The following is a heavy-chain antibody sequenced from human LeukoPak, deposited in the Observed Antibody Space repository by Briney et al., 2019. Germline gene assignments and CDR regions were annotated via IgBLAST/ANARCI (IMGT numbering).Heavy chain of an antibody. D-gene: IGHD2-2*01. CDR1: GFTFSSYE. Sequence: GGSLRLSCAASGFTFSSYEMNWVRQAPGKGLEWLSYISSSEKTAYYADSVKGRFTISRDNAKNSLYLEMNSLRAEDTAVYYCARDRCSSISCYFDYWGQGTLVTVSS. CDR3: ARDRCSSISCYFDY. CDR2: ISSSEKTA. J-gene: IGHJ4*02. V-gene: IGHV3-48*03.